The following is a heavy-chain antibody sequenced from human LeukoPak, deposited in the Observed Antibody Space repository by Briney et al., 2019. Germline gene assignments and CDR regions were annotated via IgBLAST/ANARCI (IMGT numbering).Heavy chain of an antibody. J-gene: IGHJ4*02. Sequence: SETLSLTCTVSGGSISSYYWGWIRQPPGKGLEWIGSIYYSGSTYYNPSLKSRVTISVDTSKNQFSLKLSSVTAADTAVYYCARRGIAPYYDSSGYYDYWGQGTLVTVSS. CDR2: IYYSGST. V-gene: IGHV4-39*01. CDR3: ARRGIAPYYDSSGYYDY. D-gene: IGHD3-22*01. CDR1: GGSISSYY.